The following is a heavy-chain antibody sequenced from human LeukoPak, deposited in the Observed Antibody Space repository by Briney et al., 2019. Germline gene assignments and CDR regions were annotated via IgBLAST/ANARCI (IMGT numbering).Heavy chain of an antibody. CDR3: ARVVRYRRDELLAPDPPDAFDI. V-gene: IGHV4-39*07. CDR2: IYYTGST. CDR1: GASISGSGYY. D-gene: IGHD3-16*02. Sequence: SETLSLTCAVSGASISGSGYYLGWIRQPPGKGLEWIGNIYYTGSTYYNASLQSRVTISIDTSKNQFSLRLNSVTAADTAVYYCARVVRYRRDELLAPDPPDAFDIWGQGTMVTVSS. J-gene: IGHJ3*02.